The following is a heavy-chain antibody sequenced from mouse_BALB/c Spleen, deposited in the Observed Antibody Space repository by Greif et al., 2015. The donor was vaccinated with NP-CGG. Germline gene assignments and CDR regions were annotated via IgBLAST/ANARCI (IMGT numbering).Heavy chain of an antibody. Sequence: QVQLQQSGAELVKPGASVKLSCKASGYTFTSYYMYWVKQRPGQGLEWIGEINPSNGGTNFNEKFKSKATLTVDKSSSTAYMQLSSLTSEGSAVYYCTRGGYYGPWFAYWGQGTLVTVSA. CDR1: GYTFTSYY. CDR3: TRGGYYGPWFAY. V-gene: IGHV1S81*02. J-gene: IGHJ3*01. D-gene: IGHD1-2*01. CDR2: INPSNGGT.